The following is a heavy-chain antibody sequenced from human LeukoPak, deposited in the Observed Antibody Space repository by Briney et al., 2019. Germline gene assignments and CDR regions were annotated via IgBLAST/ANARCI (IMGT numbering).Heavy chain of an antibody. CDR1: GFTFSSYA. CDR3: AKGSAYYYDSRGYSFDY. J-gene: IGHJ4*02. Sequence: GGSLRLSRAASGFTFSSYAMSWVRQAPGKGLEWVSAISVSGGSTYYAYSVKGRFTISRDNSKNTLYLQMNSLRAEDTAVYYCAKGSAYYYDSRGYSFDYWGQGTLVTVSS. CDR2: ISVSGGST. V-gene: IGHV3-23*01. D-gene: IGHD3-22*01.